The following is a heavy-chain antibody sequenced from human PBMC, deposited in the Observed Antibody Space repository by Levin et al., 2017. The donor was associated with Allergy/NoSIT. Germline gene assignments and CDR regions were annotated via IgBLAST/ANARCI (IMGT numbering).Heavy chain of an antibody. CDR1: GFPFLTSW. J-gene: IGHJ5*02. CDR2: INSDGGSA. Sequence: SLLLSFSSSGFPFLTSWLHWVRQVPRKGLVWVARINSDGGSAYYADFVKGRFTVSRDNAKNTLYLQMNSLRGEDTALYYCARDVSGLWLLSGWFDAWGQVTLVTVSS. V-gene: IGHV3-74*01. D-gene: IGHD5-18*01. CDR3: ARDVSGLWLLSGWFDA.